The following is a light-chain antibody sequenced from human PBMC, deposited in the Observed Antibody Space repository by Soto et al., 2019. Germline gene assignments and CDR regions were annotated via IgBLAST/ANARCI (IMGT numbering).Light chain of an antibody. CDR3: CSYACSYTVV. CDR1: SSDVGGYNY. V-gene: IGLV2-11*01. CDR2: DVS. J-gene: IGLJ1*01. Sequence: QSVLTQPRSVSGSPGQSVTISCTGTSSDVGGYNYVSWYQQHPGKAPKIMIYDVSKRPSGVPDRFSGSKSCNTASLTISGLHAEDEADYYCCSYACSYTVVFRTGTKVTVL.